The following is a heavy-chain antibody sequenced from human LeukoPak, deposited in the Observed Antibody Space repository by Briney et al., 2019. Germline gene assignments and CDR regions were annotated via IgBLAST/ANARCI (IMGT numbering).Heavy chain of an antibody. CDR1: GGTFSSYA. CDR2: IIPIFGTA. D-gene: IGHD3-3*01. CDR3: ARHGGISIFGVAQPGGAFDI. J-gene: IGHJ3*02. V-gene: IGHV1-69*05. Sequence: GSSVKVSCKASGGTFSSYAISWVRQAPGQGLEWMGGIIPIFGTANYAQKFQGRVTITTDESTSTAYMELSSLRSEDTAMYYCARHGGISIFGVAQPGGAFDIWGQGTMVTVSP.